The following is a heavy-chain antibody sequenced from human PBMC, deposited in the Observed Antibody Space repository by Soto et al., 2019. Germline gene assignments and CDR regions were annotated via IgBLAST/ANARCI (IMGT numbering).Heavy chain of an antibody. CDR2: ISSSSSTI. Sequence: GGSLRLSCASSGFTFSSYSMNWVRQAPGKGLEWVSYISSSSSTIYYADSVKGRFTISRDNAKNSLYLQMNSPRDEDTAVYYCARENLRWLRFYGMDVWGQGTTVTVSS. CDR3: ARENLRWLRFYGMDV. CDR1: GFTFSSYS. J-gene: IGHJ6*02. V-gene: IGHV3-48*02. D-gene: IGHD5-12*01.